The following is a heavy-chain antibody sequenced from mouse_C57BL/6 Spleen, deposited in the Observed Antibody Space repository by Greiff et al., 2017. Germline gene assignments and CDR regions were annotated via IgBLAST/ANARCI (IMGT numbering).Heavy chain of an antibody. J-gene: IGHJ3*01. CDR1: GYSITSGYY. Sequence: EVQRVESGPGLVKPSQSLSLTCSVTGYSITSGYYWNWIRQFPGNKLEWMGYISYDGSNNYNPSLKNRISITRDTSKNQFFLKLNSVTTEDTATYYCATYYSNYVGFAYWGQGTLVTVSA. V-gene: IGHV3-6*01. CDR2: ISYDGSN. CDR3: ATYYSNYVGFAY. D-gene: IGHD2-5*01.